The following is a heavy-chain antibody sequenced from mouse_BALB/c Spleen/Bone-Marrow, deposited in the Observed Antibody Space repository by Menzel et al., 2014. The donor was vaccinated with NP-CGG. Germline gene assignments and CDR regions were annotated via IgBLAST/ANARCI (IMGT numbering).Heavy chain of an antibody. Sequence: VQLQQSGAEPVKPGASAKLSCKASGYTFTGYWMHWVKQRPGQGLEWIGEISPSNGRTNYNEKFKSMATLTVDKSSSTAYMQLSSLTSEDSAVFYCARLIYGSSYIVDFWGQGTSVTVSS. D-gene: IGHD1-1*01. CDR1: GYTFTGYW. CDR3: ARLIYGSSYIVDF. V-gene: IGHV1S81*02. CDR2: ISPSNGRT. J-gene: IGHJ4*01.